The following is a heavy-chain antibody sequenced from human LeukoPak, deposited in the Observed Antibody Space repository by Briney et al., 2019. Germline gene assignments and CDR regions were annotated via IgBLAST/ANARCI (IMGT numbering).Heavy chain of an antibody. CDR3: TKAGQSSFWYYFDC. CDR1: GLTFSSYA. Sequence: GGSLRLSCAAPGLTFSSYAMSWVRQVPGKGLEWVSTLSGSGDTTYYADSVKGRFTISRDNSKNTLYLQMNSLSAEDTAVYFCTKAGQSSFWYYFDCWGQGTLVTVSS. V-gene: IGHV3-23*01. D-gene: IGHD6-19*01. CDR2: LSGSGDTT. J-gene: IGHJ4*02.